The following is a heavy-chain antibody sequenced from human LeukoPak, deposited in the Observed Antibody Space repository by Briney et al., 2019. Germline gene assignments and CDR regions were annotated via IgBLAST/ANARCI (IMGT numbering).Heavy chain of an antibody. CDR3: ARDRNTGSSYKNLFEY. D-gene: IGHD1-26*01. Sequence: QPGGSLRLSCAASGFTFSSYWMHWVRQAPGKGLVWVSRITSDGSSKSYADSVKGRFTISRDNAKNTLYLQMNSLRAEDTSVYYCARDRNTGSSYKNLFEYWGQGSLVTVSS. V-gene: IGHV3-74*01. CDR2: ITSDGSSK. CDR1: GFTFSSYW. J-gene: IGHJ4*02.